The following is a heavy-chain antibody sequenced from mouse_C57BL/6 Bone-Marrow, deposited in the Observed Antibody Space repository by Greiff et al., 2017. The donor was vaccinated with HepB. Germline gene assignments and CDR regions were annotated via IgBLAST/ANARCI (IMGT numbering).Heavy chain of an antibody. CDR2: IYPSDSET. J-gene: IGHJ1*03. D-gene: IGHD4-1*01. Sequence: QVQLKQPGAELVRPGSSVKLSCKASGYTFTSYWMDWVKQRPGQGLEWIGNIYPSDSETHYNQKFKGKSTLTVDKSSSTAYMQLSSLTSEDSAVYYCARWDAFVWGTGTTVTVSS. CDR1: GYTFTSYW. CDR3: ARWDAFV. V-gene: IGHV1-61*01.